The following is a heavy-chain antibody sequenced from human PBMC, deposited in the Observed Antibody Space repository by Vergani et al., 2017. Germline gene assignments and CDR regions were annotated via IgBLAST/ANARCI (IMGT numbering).Heavy chain of an antibody. D-gene: IGHD3-3*01. CDR2: IYAGDSDV. J-gene: IGHJ5*02. Sequence: EVQLVQSGAEVKKPGESLKISCQGSGYSITNYWIAWVRQRPGKGLEWMGIIYAGDSDVRYSPSFQGQVTMSVDKSLSTAYLQWSSLMASDTATYYCAKTHDFASLYSSYNWFDPWGQGTLVTVSS. CDR1: GYSITNYW. V-gene: IGHV5-51*03. CDR3: AKTHDFASLYSSYNWFDP.